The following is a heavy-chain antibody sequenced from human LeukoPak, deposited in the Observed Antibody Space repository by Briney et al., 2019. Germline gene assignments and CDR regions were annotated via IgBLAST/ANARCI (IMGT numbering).Heavy chain of an antibody. V-gene: IGHV3-13*01. Sequence: GGPLRLSCAASGFTFSSYDMHWVRQATGKGLEWVSAIGTAGDTYYPGSVKGRFTISRENAKNSLYLQMNSLRAGDTAVYYCARGGNRYCSGGSCYMFDYWGQGTLVTVSS. CDR2: IGTAGDT. CDR3: ARGGNRYCSGGSCYMFDY. CDR1: GFTFSSYD. J-gene: IGHJ4*02. D-gene: IGHD2-15*01.